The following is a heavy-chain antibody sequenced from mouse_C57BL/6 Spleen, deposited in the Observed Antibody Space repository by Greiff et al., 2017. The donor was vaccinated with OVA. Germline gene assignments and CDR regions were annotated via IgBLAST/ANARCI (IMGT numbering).Heavy chain of an antibody. CDR3: LGDGTPRYAMDY. Sequence: EVMLVESGGGLVQPKGSLKLSCAASGFSFTTYAMNWVRQAPGKGLEWVARIRSKSNNYATSYADSVKVRFTISRDDSENMLYLQMNNLKTEETAMYDCLGDGTPRYAMDYWGQGTSVTVSS. V-gene: IGHV10-1*01. CDR1: GFSFTTYA. CDR2: IRSKSNNYAT. J-gene: IGHJ4*01. D-gene: IGHD3-3*01.